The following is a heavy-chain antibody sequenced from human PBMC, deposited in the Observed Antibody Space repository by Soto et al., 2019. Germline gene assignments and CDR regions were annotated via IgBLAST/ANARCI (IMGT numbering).Heavy chain of an antibody. CDR1: GFTFSSYA. J-gene: IGHJ1*01. V-gene: IGHV3-23*01. Sequence: PGGSLRLSCAASGFTFSSYAMSWVRQAPGKGLEWVSAISGSGGSTYYADSVKGRFTISRDNSKNTLYLQMNSLRAEDTAVYYCARDQSAYFSGGGCSLDFQRRAQRTLVPVSA. CDR2: ISGSGGST. CDR3: ARDQSAYFSGGGCSLDFQR. D-gene: IGHD2-15*01.